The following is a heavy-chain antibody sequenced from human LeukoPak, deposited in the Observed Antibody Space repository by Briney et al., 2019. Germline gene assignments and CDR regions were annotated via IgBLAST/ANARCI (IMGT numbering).Heavy chain of an antibody. D-gene: IGHD3-3*01. V-gene: IGHV3-48*01. CDR2: ISSSSSTI. Sequence: GGSLRLSCAASGFTFSSYSMNWVRQAPGKGPEWVSYISSSSSTIYYADSVKGRFTISRDNAKNSLYLQMNSLRAEDTAVYYCARDGITIFGVVTLWGQGTLVTVSS. J-gene: IGHJ4*02. CDR3: ARDGITIFGVVTL. CDR1: GFTFSSYS.